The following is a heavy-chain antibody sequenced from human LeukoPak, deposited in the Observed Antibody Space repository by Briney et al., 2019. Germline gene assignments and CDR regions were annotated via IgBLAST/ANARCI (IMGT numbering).Heavy chain of an antibody. V-gene: IGHV3-23*01. CDR3: SKEGGESYGYSPGY. Sequence: PLGSLRLSSAASLVTSSGYMLCWGPDTPRERLEWGSALSGSGGSTYYADSAKGRFTISRDTSKNTLYLQMNSLRAETTAVYYSSKEGGESYGYSPGYWGKGTLVSVPS. D-gene: IGHD5-18*01. CDR2: LSGSGGST. CDR1: LVTSSGYM. J-gene: IGHJ4*02.